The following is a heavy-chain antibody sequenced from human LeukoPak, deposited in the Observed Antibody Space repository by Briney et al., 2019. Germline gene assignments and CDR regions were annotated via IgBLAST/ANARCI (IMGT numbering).Heavy chain of an antibody. D-gene: IGHD2-15*01. J-gene: IGHJ4*02. CDR3: AKGGTAVLVDDY. V-gene: IGHV3-11*01. CDR1: GFTFSDYY. Sequence: GGSLRLSCAAPGFTFSDYYMSWIRQAPGKGLEWVSYISSSGSTIYYADSVKGRFTISRDNSRNTVYLQMNSLRVEDTAVYYCAKGGTAVLVDDYWGQGTLVTVSS. CDR2: ISSSGSTI.